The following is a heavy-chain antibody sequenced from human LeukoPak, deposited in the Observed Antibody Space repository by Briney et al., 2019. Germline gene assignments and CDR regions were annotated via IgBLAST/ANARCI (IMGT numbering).Heavy chain of an antibody. D-gene: IGHD3-3*01. CDR3: ACYDFWSGYIGWFDP. V-gene: IGHV4-34*01. CDR1: GGSFSGYY. CDR2: INHSGST. J-gene: IGHJ5*02. Sequence: SETLSLTCAVYGGSFSGYYWSWIRQPPGKGLEWIGEINHSGSTNYNPSLKSRVTISVDTSKNQFSLKLSSVTAADTAVHYCACYDFWSGYIGWFDPWGQGTLVTVSS.